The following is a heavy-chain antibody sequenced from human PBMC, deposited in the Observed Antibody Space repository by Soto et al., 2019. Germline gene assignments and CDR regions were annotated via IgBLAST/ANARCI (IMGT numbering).Heavy chain of an antibody. D-gene: IGHD3-3*01. CDR3: ARVWTRPHYDFWSGYSQGGYNWFDP. J-gene: IGHJ5*02. CDR2: IYYSGST. Sequence: KSSETLSLTCTVSGGSISSYYWSWIRQPPGKGLEWIGYIYYSGSTNYNPSLKSRVTISVDTSKNQFSLKLSSVTAADTAVYYCARVWTRPHYDFWSGYSQGGYNWFDPWGQGTLVTVSS. CDR1: GGSISSYY. V-gene: IGHV4-59*12.